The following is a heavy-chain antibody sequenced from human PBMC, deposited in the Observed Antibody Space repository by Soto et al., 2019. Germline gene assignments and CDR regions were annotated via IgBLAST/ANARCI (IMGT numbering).Heavy chain of an antibody. J-gene: IGHJ4*02. V-gene: IGHV3-23*01. CDR1: GFTFSSYA. Sequence: GGSLRLSCAASGFTFSSYAMSWVRQAPGKGLEWVSAISGSGGSTYYADSVKGRFTISRDNSKNTLYLQMNSLRAEDTAVYYCATPTHSEAKKYSSSWAFDYWGQGTLVTVSS. CDR3: ATPTHSEAKKYSSSWAFDY. CDR2: ISGSGGST. D-gene: IGHD6-13*01.